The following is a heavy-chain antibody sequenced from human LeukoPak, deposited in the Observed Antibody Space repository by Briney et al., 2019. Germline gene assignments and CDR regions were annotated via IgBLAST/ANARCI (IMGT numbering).Heavy chain of an antibody. J-gene: IGHJ4*02. Sequence: GGSLRLSCAASGFTFSSYWMSWLRQAPGKGLEWVANINQDGSEKYYVDSVKGRFTISRDNAKNSLYLQMNSLRDTDTAVYYFPRSLWGSTSCFDYWGQGTLVTVSS. V-gene: IGHV3-7*01. CDR2: INQDGSEK. CDR1: GFTFSSYW. D-gene: IGHD2-2*01. CDR3: PRSLWGSTSCFDY.